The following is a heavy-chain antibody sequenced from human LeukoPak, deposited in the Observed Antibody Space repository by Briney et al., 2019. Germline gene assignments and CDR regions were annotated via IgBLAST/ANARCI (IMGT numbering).Heavy chain of an antibody. CDR2: IYHTGST. CDR3: ARVDWYEGLDY. V-gene: IGHV4-4*02. Sequence: SETLSLTCAVSGGSISSNNWWSWVRQPPGKGLEWLGEIYHTGSTNDNPSLKSRVTISADKSNNQFSLKLSSVTAADTAVYYCARVDWYEGLDYWGQGALVTVSS. D-gene: IGHD2-21*01. CDR1: GGSISSNNW. J-gene: IGHJ4*02.